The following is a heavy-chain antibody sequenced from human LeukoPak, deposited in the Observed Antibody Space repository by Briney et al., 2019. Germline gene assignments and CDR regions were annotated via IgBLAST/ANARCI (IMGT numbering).Heavy chain of an antibody. CDR1: GGTFISYA. V-gene: IGHV1-69*04. J-gene: IGHJ4*02. CDR2: IIPILGIA. D-gene: IGHD3-9*01. CDR3: AARSDYDILTGVD. Sequence: SVKVSCKASGGTFISYAISWVRQAPGQGLEWMGRIIPILGIANYAQKFQGRVTITADKSTSTAYMELSSLRSEDTVVYYCAARSDYDILTGVDWGQGTLVTVSS.